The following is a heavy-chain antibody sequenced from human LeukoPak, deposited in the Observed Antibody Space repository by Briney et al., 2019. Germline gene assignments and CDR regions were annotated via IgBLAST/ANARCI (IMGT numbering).Heavy chain of an antibody. Sequence: ASVKVSCKASGYTFTGYYMHWVRQAPGQGLEWMGWINPNSGGTNYAQKFQGRVTMTRDTSISTAYMELSRLRSDDTAVYYCARDDTMITLGSAFDIWGQGTMVAVSS. CDR2: INPNSGGT. CDR3: ARDDTMITLGSAFDI. D-gene: IGHD3-22*01. J-gene: IGHJ3*02. V-gene: IGHV1-2*02. CDR1: GYTFTGYY.